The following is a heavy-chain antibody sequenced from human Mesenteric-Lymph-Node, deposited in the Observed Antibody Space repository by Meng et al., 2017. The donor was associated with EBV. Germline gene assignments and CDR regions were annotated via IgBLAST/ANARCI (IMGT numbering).Heavy chain of an antibody. Sequence: QVQMQQSGLGLGESSQDLSSTCVISGDSVSTSSAAWTWIRQSPSRGLEWLGRTYYRSKWYNDYAVFVKSRITINPDTSKNQFSLQLNSVTPEDTAVYYCARGATSVFDLWGRGTLVTVSS. J-gene: IGHJ2*01. CDR2: TYYRSKWYN. V-gene: IGHV6-1*01. CDR3: ARGATSVFDL. CDR1: GDSVSTSSAA.